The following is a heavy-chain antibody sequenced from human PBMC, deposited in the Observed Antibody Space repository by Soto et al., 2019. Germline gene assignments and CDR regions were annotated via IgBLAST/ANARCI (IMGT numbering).Heavy chain of an antibody. CDR2: ISSSSSTI. D-gene: IGHD3-22*01. CDR1: GFTFSSYS. J-gene: IGHJ6*02. V-gene: IGHV3-48*02. CDR3: AREGGYDSSGYYLWYYYGMDV. Sequence: PGGSLRLSCAASGFTFSSYSMNWVRQAPGKGLEWVSYISSSSSTIYYADSVKGRFTISRDNAKNSLYLQMNSLRDEDTAVYYCAREGGYDSSGYYLWYYYGMDVWGQGTTVTVSS.